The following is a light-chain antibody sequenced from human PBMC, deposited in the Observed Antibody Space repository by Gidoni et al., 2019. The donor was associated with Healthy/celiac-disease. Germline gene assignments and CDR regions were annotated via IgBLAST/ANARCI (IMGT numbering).Light chain of an antibody. Sequence: ELVLTQSPGTLSLSPGERATLSCSASQSVSSSYLAWYQQKPGQAPRILIYGASSTATGIPDRVSGSGSGTDFTLTISRLEHEDFAVYYCQQYGSSPLTFGGGTKVEIK. J-gene: IGKJ4*01. CDR1: QSVSSSY. CDR2: GAS. CDR3: QQYGSSPLT. V-gene: IGKV3-20*01.